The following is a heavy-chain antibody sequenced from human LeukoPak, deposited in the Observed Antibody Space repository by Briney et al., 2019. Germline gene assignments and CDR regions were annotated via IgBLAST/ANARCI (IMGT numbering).Heavy chain of an antibody. CDR1: GGSFSGYY. CDR2: INHSGST. D-gene: IGHD5-12*01. CDR3: ARDGYSGNDGI. V-gene: IGHV4-34*01. J-gene: IGHJ4*02. Sequence: SETLSLTCAVYGGSFSGYYWSWIRQPPGKGLEWIGEINHSGSTNYNPSLKSRVTISIDTSKNQFSLKLSSVTAADTAVYYCARDGYSGNDGIWGQGTLVTVSS.